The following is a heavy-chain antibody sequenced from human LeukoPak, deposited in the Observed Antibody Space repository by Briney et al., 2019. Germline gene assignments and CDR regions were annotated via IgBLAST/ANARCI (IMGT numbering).Heavy chain of an antibody. D-gene: IGHD3-10*01. Sequence: SETLSLTCAVYGGSFSGYYWSWIRRPPGKGLEWIGEIYHSGSTNYSPSLKSRVTISVDTSKNQFSLKLSSVTAADTAVYYCARRLAYPRYYYGSGNRHFDYWGQGTLVTVSS. V-gene: IGHV4-34*01. CDR1: GGSFSGYY. CDR2: IYHSGST. J-gene: IGHJ4*02. CDR3: ARRLAYPRYYYGSGNRHFDY.